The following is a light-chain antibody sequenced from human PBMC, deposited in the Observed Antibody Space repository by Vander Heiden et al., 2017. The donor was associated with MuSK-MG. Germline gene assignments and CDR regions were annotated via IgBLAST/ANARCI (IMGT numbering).Light chain of an antibody. CDR3: QSYDSSLSGSV. Sequence: QSVLTQPPSVSGAPRQRVTISCAGRRSNIGAGYDVHWYQQLPRTAPQLLIYGNNNRPAGVPVRFSGSRSGTSASLAITGLQAEDEADYYCQSYDSSLSGSVFGGGTKLTVL. CDR1: RSNIGAGYD. V-gene: IGLV1-40*01. CDR2: GNN. J-gene: IGLJ2*01.